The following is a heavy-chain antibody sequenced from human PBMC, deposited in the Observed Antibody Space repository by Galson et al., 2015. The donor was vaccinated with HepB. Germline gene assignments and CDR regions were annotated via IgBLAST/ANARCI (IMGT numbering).Heavy chain of an antibody. D-gene: IGHD3-22*01. Sequence: LRLSCAASGFPVSHYAMNWVRQAPGKGLEWVSAFSNVDITYYADSVKGRFTISRDDSTNRLFLHMSSLRAEDTGVYYCAKDHPSSGWPAFECWGQGTLVTVSS. J-gene: IGHJ4*02. CDR2: FSNVDIT. CDR3: AKDHPSSGWPAFEC. CDR1: GFPVSHYA. V-gene: IGHV3-23*01.